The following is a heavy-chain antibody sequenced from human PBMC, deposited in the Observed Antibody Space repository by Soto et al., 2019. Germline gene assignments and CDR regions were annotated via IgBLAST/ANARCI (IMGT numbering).Heavy chain of an antibody. CDR3: ARDLSRDYVGPFDI. Sequence: PGGSLRLACAASGFTFSSYWMTWVRQAPGKGLEWAANIKQDGSDKYYVDSVKGRFTISRDNAKNSLYLQMNSLRAEDTAVYYCARDLSRDYVGPFDIWGQGTMVTVSS. D-gene: IGHD4-17*01. CDR1: GFTFSSYW. CDR2: IKQDGSDK. J-gene: IGHJ3*02. V-gene: IGHV3-7*03.